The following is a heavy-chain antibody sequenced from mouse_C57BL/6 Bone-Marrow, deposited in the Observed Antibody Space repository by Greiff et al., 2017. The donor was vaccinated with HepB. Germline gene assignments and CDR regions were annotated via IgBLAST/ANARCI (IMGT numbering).Heavy chain of an antibody. J-gene: IGHJ1*03. CDR3: AREGDV. Sequence: EVHLVESGGDLVKPGGSLKLSCAASGFTFSSYGMSWVRQTPDKRLEWVATISSCGSYTYYPDSVKGRFTISRDNATNTLYLQMSSLKSEDTAMYYCAREGDVWGTGTTVTVSS. V-gene: IGHV5-6*01. CDR1: GFTFSSYG. CDR2: ISSCGSYT.